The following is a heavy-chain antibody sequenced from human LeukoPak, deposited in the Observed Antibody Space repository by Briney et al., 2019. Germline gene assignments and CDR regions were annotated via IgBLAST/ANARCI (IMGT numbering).Heavy chain of an antibody. CDR1: GFTVSSNY. CDR3: ARDSEMAPWYYFDY. CDR2: IYSGGST. Sequence: GGSLRLSCAASGFTVSSNYMSWVRQAPGKGLEWVSVIYSGGSTYYADSVKGRFTISRDNSKNTLYLQMNSLGAEDTAVYYCARDSEMAPWYYFDYWGQGTLVTVSS. V-gene: IGHV3-53*01. D-gene: IGHD5-24*01. J-gene: IGHJ4*02.